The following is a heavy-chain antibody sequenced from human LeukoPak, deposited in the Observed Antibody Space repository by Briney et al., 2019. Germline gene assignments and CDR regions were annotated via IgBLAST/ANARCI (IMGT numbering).Heavy chain of an antibody. J-gene: IGHJ4*02. CDR1: GFTFSGSY. D-gene: IGHD1-26*01. CDR3: ARDLESWGAFDH. Sequence: GGSLRLSCAASGFTFSGSYMSWIRQAPGKGLEWVSYISSSGSTIYYADSVKGRFTISRDNAKNSLYLQMNSLRAEDTAVYYCARDLESWGAFDHWGQGTLVTVSS. V-gene: IGHV3-11*04. CDR2: ISSSGSTI.